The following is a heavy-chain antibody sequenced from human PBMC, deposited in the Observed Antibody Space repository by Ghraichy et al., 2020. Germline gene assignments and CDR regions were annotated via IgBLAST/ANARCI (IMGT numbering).Heavy chain of an antibody. CDR3: ARSSGYSSGWYAYYYYYGMDV. CDR1: GYTFTSYG. J-gene: IGHJ6*02. V-gene: IGHV1-18*01. D-gene: IGHD6-19*01. CDR2: ISAYNGNT. Sequence: ASVKVSCKASGYTFTSYGISWVRQVPGQGLEWMGWISAYNGNTNYAQKLQGRVTMTTDTSTSTAYMELRSLRSDDTAVYYCARSSGYSSGWYAYYYYYGMDVWGQGTTVTVSS.